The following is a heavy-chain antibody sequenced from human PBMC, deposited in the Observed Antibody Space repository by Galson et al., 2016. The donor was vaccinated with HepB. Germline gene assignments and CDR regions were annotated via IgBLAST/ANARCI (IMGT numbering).Heavy chain of an antibody. Sequence: CAISGDSVSSHSVTWNWIRQSPSRGLEWLGRTYYRSKWYNDYAVSVKSRMTINPDTSKNQFSLQLNSVTPEDTAVYYCARERGIPVAGTLGNWFDPWGQGTLVTVSS. CDR2: TYYRSKWYN. CDR3: ARERGIPVAGTLGNWFDP. V-gene: IGHV6-1*01. D-gene: IGHD6-19*01. CDR1: GDSVSSHSVT. J-gene: IGHJ5*02.